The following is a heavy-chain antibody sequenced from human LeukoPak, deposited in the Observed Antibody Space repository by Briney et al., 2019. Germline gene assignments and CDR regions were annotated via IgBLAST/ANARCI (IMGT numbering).Heavy chain of an antibody. CDR2: IWADGAP. D-gene: IGHD3-22*01. Sequence: SETLSLTCTVSGGSISNYYWSWIRQPAGKGLEWIGRIWADGAPTYRPSLKSRVTISVDTSKNQFSLRLSSVTAADTAVYYCARGRDSRGYQFMGFDSWGQGTLVTVSS. V-gene: IGHV4-4*07. CDR3: ARGRDSRGYQFMGFDS. J-gene: IGHJ4*02. CDR1: GGSISNYY.